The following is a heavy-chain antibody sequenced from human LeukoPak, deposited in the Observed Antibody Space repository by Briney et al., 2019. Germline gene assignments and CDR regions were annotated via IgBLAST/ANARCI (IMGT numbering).Heavy chain of an antibody. CDR2: ISGSGGST. J-gene: IGHJ4*02. Sequence: GGSLRLSCAASGFTFSSCAMSWVRQAPGKGLEWVSAISGSGGSTYYADSVKGRFTISRDNSKNTLYLQMNSLRAEDTAVYYCAKWYYDFWSGYYTVYWGQGTLVTVSS. D-gene: IGHD3-3*01. CDR3: AKWYYDFWSGYYTVY. V-gene: IGHV3-23*01. CDR1: GFTFSSCA.